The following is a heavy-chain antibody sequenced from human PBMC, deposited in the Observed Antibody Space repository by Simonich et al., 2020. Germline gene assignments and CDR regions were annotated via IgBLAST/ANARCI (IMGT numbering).Heavy chain of an antibody. Sequence: QVQLVESGGGVVQPGRSLRLSCAASGFTFSSYAMHWVRQAPGKGLAGVAGISYDGSNKYYADSGKGRFTISRDNSKNTLYLQMNSLRAEDTAVYYCAREGLLLDAFDIWGQGTMVTVSS. V-gene: IGHV3-30*04. D-gene: IGHD2-15*01. CDR2: ISYDGSNK. J-gene: IGHJ3*02. CDR1: GFTFSSYA. CDR3: AREGLLLDAFDI.